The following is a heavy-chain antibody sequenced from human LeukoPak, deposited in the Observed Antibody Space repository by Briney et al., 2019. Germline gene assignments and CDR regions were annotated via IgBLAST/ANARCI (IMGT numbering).Heavy chain of an antibody. Sequence: SETLSLTCAVSGYSISSGYYWGWIRQPPGKGLEGIGSIYHSGSTYYNPSLKSRVTISVDTSKNQFSLKLSSVTAADTAVYYSARGHSPPYYDFWSGYYCWFDPWGQGTLVTVSS. V-gene: IGHV4-38-2*01. CDR1: GYSISSGYY. CDR3: ARGHSPPYYDFWSGYYCWFDP. CDR2: IYHSGST. D-gene: IGHD3-3*01. J-gene: IGHJ5*02.